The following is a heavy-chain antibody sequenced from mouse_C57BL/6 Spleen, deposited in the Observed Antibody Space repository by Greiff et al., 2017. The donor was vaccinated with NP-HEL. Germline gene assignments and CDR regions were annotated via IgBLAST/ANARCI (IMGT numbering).Heavy chain of an antibody. Sequence: EVQLQQSGTVLARPGASVKMSCKTSGYTFTSYWMHWVKQRPGQGLEWIGAIYPGNSDTSYNQKFKGKAKLTAVTSASTAYMELSSLTNGDSAVSYCKRDYYGSSDYWGQGTTLTVSS. CDR3: KRDYYGSSDY. CDR2: IYPGNSDT. V-gene: IGHV1-5*01. CDR1: GYTFTSYW. J-gene: IGHJ2*01. D-gene: IGHD1-1*01.